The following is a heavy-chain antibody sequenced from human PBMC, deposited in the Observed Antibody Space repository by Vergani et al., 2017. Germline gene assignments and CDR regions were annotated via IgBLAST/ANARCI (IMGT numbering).Heavy chain of an antibody. D-gene: IGHD6-13*01. CDR3: ARQALIAAAGTRYIDY. CDR2: IYHSGST. J-gene: IGHJ4*02. CDR1: GYSISSGYY. V-gene: IGHV4-38-2*01. Sequence: QVQLQESGPGLVKPSETLSLTCAVSGYSISSGYYWGWIRQPPGKGLEWIGSIYHSGSTYYNPSLKSRVTISVDTSKNQFSLKLSSVTAADTAVYYCARQALIAAAGTRYIDYWGQGTLVTVSS.